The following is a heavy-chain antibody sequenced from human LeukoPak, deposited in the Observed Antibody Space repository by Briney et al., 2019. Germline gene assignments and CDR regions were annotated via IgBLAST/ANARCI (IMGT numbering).Heavy chain of an antibody. D-gene: IGHD6-19*01. CDR1: GFTFSSYA. J-gene: IGHJ4*02. CDR2: ISGSGGGT. V-gene: IGHV3-23*01. CDR3: AKTTTGYSSGRYPGWPVDY. Sequence: PGGSLRLSCAASGFTFSSYAVSWVRQAPGKGLEWVPAISGSGGGTYYADSVKGRFTISRDNSKNTLYLQMSSLSTEDTAVYYCAKTTTGYSSGRYPGWPVDYWGQGTLVSVSS.